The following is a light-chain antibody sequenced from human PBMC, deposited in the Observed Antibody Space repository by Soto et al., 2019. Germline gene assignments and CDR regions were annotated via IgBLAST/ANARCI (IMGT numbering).Light chain of an antibody. Sequence: QSVLTQPPSVSGAPGQRVTISCTGSSSNIGAVYDVHWYQQLPGRAPKLLIYGNSNRPSGVPDRFSGSKSGSSASLAITGLLAEDEAHYHCQSYDNPRGGVVLGRGTKLTVL. J-gene: IGLJ2*01. CDR3: QSYDNPRGGVV. CDR1: SSNIGAVYD. V-gene: IGLV1-40*01. CDR2: GNS.